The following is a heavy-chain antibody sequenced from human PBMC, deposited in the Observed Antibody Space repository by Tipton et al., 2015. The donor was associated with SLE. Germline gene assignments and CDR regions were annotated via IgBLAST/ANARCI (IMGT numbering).Heavy chain of an antibody. CDR1: GGSISSHY. CDR3: ARQPDYVDNPYLDY. D-gene: IGHD4/OR15-4a*01. CDR2: INYSGRT. J-gene: IGHJ4*02. V-gene: IGHV4-59*11. Sequence: TLSLTCAVYGGSISSHYWSWIRQPPGKGLEWIGYINYSGRTNYNPSLKSRVTLSVDTSKNQFSLRLSSVTAADAAVYYCARQPDYVDNPYLDYWRQGAPVTVSS.